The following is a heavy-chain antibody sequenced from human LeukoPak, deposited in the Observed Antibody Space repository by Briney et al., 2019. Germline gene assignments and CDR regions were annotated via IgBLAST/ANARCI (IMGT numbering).Heavy chain of an antibody. V-gene: IGHV1-69*01. CDR1: GGTLSSYS. Sequence: SVTVSCKASGGTLSSYSISWVRQAPGEGREWMGGIIPIFGQANHPQKFQGRVTITADESTSTAYMELSSLRSEDTAVYYCARVLTPSGYYGYYYYYMDVWGKGTTVTVSS. J-gene: IGHJ6*03. CDR2: IIPIFGQA. D-gene: IGHD3-22*01. CDR3: ARVLTPSGYYGYYYYYMDV.